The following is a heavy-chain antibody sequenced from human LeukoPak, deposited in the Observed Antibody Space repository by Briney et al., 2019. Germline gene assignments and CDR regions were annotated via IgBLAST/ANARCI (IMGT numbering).Heavy chain of an antibody. CDR2: IYHSGST. V-gene: IGHV4-4*02. CDR1: GGSISSSNW. J-gene: IGHJ6*03. CDR3: ARASSGSSWLSYYYYYMDV. Sequence: SGTLSLTCAVSGGSISSSNWWSWVRQPPGKGLEWIGEIYHSGSTNYNPSLKSRVTISVDTSKNQFSLKLSSVTVADTAVYYCARASSGSSWLSYYYYYMDVWGKGTTVTVSS. D-gene: IGHD6-13*01.